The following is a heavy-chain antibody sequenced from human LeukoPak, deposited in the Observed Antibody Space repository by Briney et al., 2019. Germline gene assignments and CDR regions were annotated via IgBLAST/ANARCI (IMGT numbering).Heavy chain of an antibody. J-gene: IGHJ4*02. CDR3: AKLVGAKAFDS. D-gene: IGHD1-26*01. Sequence: GGSLRLSCAASGFTFNSYAMSWVRQAPGKGLEWVSTASGSSGSTYYADSVKGRFTISRDNSKNTLYLQINSLRVEDTAVYYCAKLVGAKAFDSWGQGTLVTVSS. CDR2: ASGSSGST. V-gene: IGHV3-23*01. CDR1: GFTFNSYA.